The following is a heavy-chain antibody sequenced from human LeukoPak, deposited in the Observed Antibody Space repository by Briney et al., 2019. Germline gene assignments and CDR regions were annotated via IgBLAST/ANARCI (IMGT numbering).Heavy chain of an antibody. V-gene: IGHV3-30-3*01. D-gene: IGHD3-3*01. CDR2: ISYDGSNK. J-gene: IGHJ4*02. CDR3: ARHTNLRFLADY. Sequence: PGGSLRLSCAASGFTFSSYAMHWVRQAPGKGLEWVAVISYDGSNKYYADSVKGRFTISRDNSKNSLYLQMNSLRAEDTAVYYCARHTNLRFLADYWGQGTLVTVSS. CDR1: GFTFSSYA.